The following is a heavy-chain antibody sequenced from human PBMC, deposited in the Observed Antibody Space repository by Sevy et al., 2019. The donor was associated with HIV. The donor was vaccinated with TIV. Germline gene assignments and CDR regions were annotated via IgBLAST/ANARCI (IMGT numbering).Heavy chain of an antibody. Sequence: GGSLRLSCAASGFTFSSSTMNWVRQTPGKGLEWVSFISSSSSYIYYADSVKGRFTISRDNAKNSLYLQMNSLRAEDTSVYYCANMSPADYYYYYMDVWGKGTTATVSS. CDR3: ANMSPADYYYYYMDV. V-gene: IGHV3-21*01. J-gene: IGHJ6*03. CDR2: ISSSSSYI. CDR1: GFTFSSST.